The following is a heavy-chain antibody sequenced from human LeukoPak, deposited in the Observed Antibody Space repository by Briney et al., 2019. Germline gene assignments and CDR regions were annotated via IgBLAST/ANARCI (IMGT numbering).Heavy chain of an antibody. D-gene: IGHD6-6*01. V-gene: IGHV4-38-2*01. CDR2: IYHSGST. J-gene: IGHJ5*02. CDR1: GGSFSGYY. Sequence: PSETLSLTCAVYGGSFSGYYWGWTRQPPGKGLEWIGSIYHSGSTYYNPSLKSRVTISVDTSKNQFSLKLSSVTAADTAVYYCARASYSSSPGGWFDPWGQGTLVTVSS. CDR3: ARASYSSSPGGWFDP.